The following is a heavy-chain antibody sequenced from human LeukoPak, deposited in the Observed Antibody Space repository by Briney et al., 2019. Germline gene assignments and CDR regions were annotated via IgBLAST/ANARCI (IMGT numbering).Heavy chain of an antibody. CDR2: IYYSGST. CDR1: IDSFTNYY. V-gene: IGHV4-59*12. J-gene: IGHJ6*03. D-gene: IGHD6-13*01. Sequence: SETLSLTCAVYIDSFTNYYWSWIRQPPGKGLEWIGYIYYSGSTYYNPSLKSRVTISVDTSKNQFSLKLSSVTAADTAVYYCARAHSSSWYDYYYYYMDVWGKGTTVTVSS. CDR3: ARAHSSSWYDYYYYYMDV.